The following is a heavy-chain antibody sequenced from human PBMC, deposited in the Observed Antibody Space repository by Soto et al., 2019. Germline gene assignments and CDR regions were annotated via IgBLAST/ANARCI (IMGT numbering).Heavy chain of an antibody. CDR2: ISGSGGST. J-gene: IGHJ4*02. CDR1: GFTFSSYA. V-gene: IGHV3-23*01. D-gene: IGHD2-15*01. Sequence: EVQLLESGGGLVQPGGSLRLSCAASGFTFSSYAMSWVRQAPGKGLEWVSAISGSGGSTYYADSVKGRFTISRDNSKNTLDLQMNSLRAEDTAVYYCAKMIYGGNSDSGAFDYWGQGTLVTVSS. CDR3: AKMIYGGNSDSGAFDY.